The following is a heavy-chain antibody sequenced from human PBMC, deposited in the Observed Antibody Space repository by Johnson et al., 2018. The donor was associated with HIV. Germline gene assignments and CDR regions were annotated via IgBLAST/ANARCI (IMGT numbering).Heavy chain of an antibody. V-gene: IGHV3-30*02. D-gene: IGHD2-21*01. Sequence: QVQLVESGGGVVQPGGSLRLSCAASGFTFSSYGMHWVRQAPGKGLEWVAFIRYDGSNKYYADSVKGRFTISRDNSKNTLYLQMNSLRAEATAVYYCAKRIHIKEDSAFDSWGQGTMVTVSS. J-gene: IGHJ3*02. CDR3: AKRIHIKEDSAFDS. CDR1: GFTFSSYG. CDR2: IRYDGSNK.